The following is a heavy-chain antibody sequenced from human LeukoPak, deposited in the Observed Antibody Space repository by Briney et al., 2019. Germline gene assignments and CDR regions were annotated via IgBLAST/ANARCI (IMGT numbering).Heavy chain of an antibody. CDR3: ARASYSYDINGWVPFDY. J-gene: IGHJ4*02. CDR2: IYYSGST. Sequence: SETLSLTCTVSGGSISSYYWSWIRQPPGKGLEWIGYIYYSGSTDYNPSLKSRVTISGDTSKNQFSLRLSSVTAADTAVYYCARASYSYDINGWVPFDYWGQGTLVTVSS. D-gene: IGHD3-22*01. V-gene: IGHV4-59*08. CDR1: GGSISSYY.